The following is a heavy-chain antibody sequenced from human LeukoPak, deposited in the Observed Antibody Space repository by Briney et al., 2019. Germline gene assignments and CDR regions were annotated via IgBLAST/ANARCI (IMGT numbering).Heavy chain of an antibody. CDR3: ARRVGATGFDY. CDR1: GFTFSDYA. CDR2: ISGSASTT. V-gene: IGHV3-23*01. J-gene: IGHJ4*02. D-gene: IGHD1-26*01. Sequence: PGGSLRLSCAASGFTFSDYAMSWVRQAPGKGLEWVPGISGSASTTSYADSVKGRFTISRDNSKNTLYLQMNSLRAEDTAVYYCARRVGATGFDYWGQGTLVTVSS.